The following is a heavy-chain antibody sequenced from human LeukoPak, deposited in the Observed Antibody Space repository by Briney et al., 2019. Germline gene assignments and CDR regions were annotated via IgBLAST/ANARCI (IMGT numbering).Heavy chain of an antibody. CDR3: AKAYCSSTSCALDV. V-gene: IGHV3-9*01. CDR2: ISWNSGSV. J-gene: IGHJ6*02. CDR1: GFTFDDYA. Sequence: GGSLRLSCAASGFTFDDYAMHWVRQAPGKGLEWVSGISWNSGSVGYALSVKGRFTISRDNAKNSLYLQMNSLRAEDTALYYCAKAYCSSTSCALDVWGQGTTVTVSS. D-gene: IGHD2-2*01.